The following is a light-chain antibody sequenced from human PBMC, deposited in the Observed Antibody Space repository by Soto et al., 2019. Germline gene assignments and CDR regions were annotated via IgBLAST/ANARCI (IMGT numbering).Light chain of an antibody. J-gene: IGKJ5*01. V-gene: IGKV1-12*01. CDR2: AAS. CDR1: QGISSW. CDR3: QQANSFPIT. Sequence: DLQMTQSPSFVSESVGDRFTITCRASQGISSWLDWYQKKPGKAPKLLIYAASSLQSGVPSRLRGSGYGTDFTITISSMKNEDFATYYCQQANSFPITFGQGTRLEIK.